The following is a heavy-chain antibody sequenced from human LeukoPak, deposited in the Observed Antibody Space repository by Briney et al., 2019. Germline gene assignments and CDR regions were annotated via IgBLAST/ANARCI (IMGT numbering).Heavy chain of an antibody. CDR3: ARAAGAAGGQYFDY. D-gene: IGHD6-13*01. CDR1: GGSISGYY. J-gene: IGHJ4*02. V-gene: IGHV4-4*07. Sequence: SETLSLTCTVSGGSISGYYWSWIRQPAGQGLEWIGRIYTNGDTKFNPSLKSRVTMSVDTSKNQLSLKLRPVTAADTVVYYCARAAGAAGGQYFDYWGQGTLVTVSS. CDR2: IYTNGDT.